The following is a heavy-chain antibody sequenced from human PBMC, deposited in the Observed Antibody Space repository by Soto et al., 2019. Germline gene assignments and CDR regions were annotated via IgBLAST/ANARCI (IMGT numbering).Heavy chain of an antibody. CDR2: IYYSGST. CDR3: ASLELDYYGSGLRDYYYYMDV. J-gene: IGHJ6*03. Sequence: SETLSLTCTVSGGSISSSSYYWGWIRQPPGKGLEWIGSIYYSGSTYYNPSLKSRVTISVDTSKNQFSLKLSSVTAADTAVYYCASLELDYYGSGLRDYYYYMDVWGKGTTVTVSS. D-gene: IGHD3-10*01. CDR1: GGSISSSSYY. V-gene: IGHV4-39*01.